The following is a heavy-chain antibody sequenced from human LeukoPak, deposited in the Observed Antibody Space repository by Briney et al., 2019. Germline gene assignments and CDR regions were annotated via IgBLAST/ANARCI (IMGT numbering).Heavy chain of an antibody. CDR1: GFTFSDYY. D-gene: IGHD1-26*01. CDR2: ISNSGDTM. CDR3: ARARGSYAFDI. J-gene: IGHJ3*02. V-gene: IGHV3-11*04. Sequence: PGGSLRLSCAASGFTFSDYYMGWMRQAPGKGLEWVSYISNSGDTMYHVDSVKGRFTISGDNAKNSLFLQMSSLRVEDTTIYYCARARGSYAFDIWGQGTMVTVSS.